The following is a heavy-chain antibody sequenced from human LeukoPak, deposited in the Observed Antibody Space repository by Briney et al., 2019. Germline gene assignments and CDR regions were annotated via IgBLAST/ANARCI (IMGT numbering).Heavy chain of an antibody. V-gene: IGHV4-4*07. Sequence: SETLSLTCTVSGASLSSYYWSWMRQPAGKGLEWIGRIYSSGTTDYNTSLKSRVTISVDTSKKQFSLYLRSVTAADTAVYYCARDSYAGGTKFDYWGPGSLVTVSS. J-gene: IGHJ4*02. CDR1: GASLSSYY. D-gene: IGHD1-26*01. CDR3: ARDSYAGGTKFDY. CDR2: IYSSGTT.